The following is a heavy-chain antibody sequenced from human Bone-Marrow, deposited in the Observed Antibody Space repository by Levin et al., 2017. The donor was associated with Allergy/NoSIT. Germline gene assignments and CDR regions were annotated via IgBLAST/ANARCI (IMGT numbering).Heavy chain of an antibody. CDR3: ARVAARGIYYYYGMDV. CDR1: EFTFSNYW. D-gene: IGHD6-6*01. J-gene: IGHJ6*02. V-gene: IGHV3-7*01. Sequence: GGSLRLSCVASEFTFSNYWMSWVRQLPGKGLEWVANIKQDGSEKYYVHSVRGRFTISRDNAKNSLYLEMNSLRADDTAVYYCARVAARGIYYYYGMDVWGQGTTVTVSS. CDR2: IKQDGSEK.